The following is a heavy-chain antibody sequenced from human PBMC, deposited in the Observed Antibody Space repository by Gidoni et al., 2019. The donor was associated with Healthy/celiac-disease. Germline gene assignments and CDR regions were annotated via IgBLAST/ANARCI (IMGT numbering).Heavy chain of an antibody. V-gene: IGHV3-33*08. Sequence: QVQLVESGGGVVQPGRSLRLSCAASGFTFSSYGMHWVRQAPGKGLEWVAVIWYDGSNKYYADSVKGRFTISRDNSKNTLYLQMNSLRAEDTAVYYCATSPELGYCSGGSCPRWDYWGQGTLVTVSS. CDR1: GFTFSSYG. CDR2: IWYDGSNK. CDR3: ATSPELGYCSGGSCPRWDY. D-gene: IGHD2-15*01. J-gene: IGHJ4*02.